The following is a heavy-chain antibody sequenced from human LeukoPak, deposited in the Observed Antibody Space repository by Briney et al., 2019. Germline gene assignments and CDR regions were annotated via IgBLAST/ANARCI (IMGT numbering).Heavy chain of an antibody. J-gene: IGHJ5*02. CDR3: ARDGRAYCGGDCYYNWFDP. Sequence: SETLSLTCTVSGGSISSGSYYWSWIRQPAGKGLEWIGRIYTSGSTNYNPSLKSRVTISVDTSKNQFSLKLSSVTAADTAVYYCARDGRAYCGGDCYYNWFDPWGQGTLVTVSS. V-gene: IGHV4-61*02. D-gene: IGHD2-21*02. CDR2: IYTSGST. CDR1: GGSISSGSYY.